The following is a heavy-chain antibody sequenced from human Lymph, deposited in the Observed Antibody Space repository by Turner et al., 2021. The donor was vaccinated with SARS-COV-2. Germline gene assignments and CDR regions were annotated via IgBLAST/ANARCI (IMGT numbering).Heavy chain of an antibody. CDR3: ARGRLDSFGGGYYSWFDP. J-gene: IGHJ5*02. CDR2: IIPILGIA. CDR1: GGTFSSYA. D-gene: IGHD1-26*01. V-gene: IGHV1-69*04. Sequence: QVQLVQSGAEVTNPGSSVKVSCKASGGTFSSYAINWVRQAPGQGLEWVGRIIPILGIANYAQKFQGRVTITADKSTSTAYMELSSLRSEDTAVYYCARGRLDSFGGGYYSWFDPWGQGTLVTVSS.